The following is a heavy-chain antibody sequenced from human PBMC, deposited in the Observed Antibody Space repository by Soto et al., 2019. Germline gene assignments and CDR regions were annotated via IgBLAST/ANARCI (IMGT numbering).Heavy chain of an antibody. J-gene: IGHJ6*02. CDR1: GFTFSSYG. V-gene: IGHV3-30*18. Sequence: GGSLRLSCAASGFTFSSYGMHWVRQAPGKGLEWVAVISYDGSNKYYADSVKGRFTISRDNSKNTLYLQMNSLRAEDTAVYYCAKDEGSSWYRVYYYCGMDVRRQATTVTVSS. CDR3: AKDEGSSWYRVYYYCGMDV. D-gene: IGHD6-13*01. CDR2: ISYDGSNK.